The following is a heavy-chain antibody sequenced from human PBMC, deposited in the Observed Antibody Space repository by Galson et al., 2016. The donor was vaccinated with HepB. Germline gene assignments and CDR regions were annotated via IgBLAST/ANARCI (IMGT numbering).Heavy chain of an antibody. J-gene: IGHJ4*02. CDR3: ARHPRGPWLVDS. D-gene: IGHD6-19*01. V-gene: IGHV3-23*01. Sequence: SLRLSCAASGFTFSSYAMNWVRQAPGKGLEWVSGISGSGGSTYYADSVKGRFTISRDNSKNTLYLQMDSLRIEDTAVYYCARHPRGPWLVDSWGQGTLVTVSS. CDR2: ISGSGGST. CDR1: GFTFSSYA.